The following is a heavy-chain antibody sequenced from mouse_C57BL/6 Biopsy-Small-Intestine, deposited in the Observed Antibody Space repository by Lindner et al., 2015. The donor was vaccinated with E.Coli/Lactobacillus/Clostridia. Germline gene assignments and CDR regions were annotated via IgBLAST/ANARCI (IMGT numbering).Heavy chain of an antibody. D-gene: IGHD1-1*02. J-gene: IGHJ4*01. Sequence: SVKVSCKASGYTFNAYYLHWLRQAPGRGLEWLGWINPKTGETNCTQKFQGRVTLTRDTSINTAYMDMSSLTSDDTVRFYCARSRTFYYGTVEYYTSLLVPTPWGQGTLVTVSS. CDR2: INPKTGET. CDR1: GYTFNAYY. CDR3: ARSRTFYYGTVEYYTSLLVPTP. V-gene: IGHV1-84*02.